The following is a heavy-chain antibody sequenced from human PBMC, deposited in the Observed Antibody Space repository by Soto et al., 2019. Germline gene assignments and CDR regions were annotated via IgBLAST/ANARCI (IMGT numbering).Heavy chain of an antibody. J-gene: IGHJ6*02. CDR1: CYTFTRYG. CDR2: ISAYNGNT. Sequence: ASVKVSFMASCYTFTRYGISCLRQARGQGLEWMGWISAYNGNTNYAQKLQGRVTMTTDTSTSTAYMELRSLRSDDTAVYYCARERSPGYYYGMDVWGQGTTVTVSS. D-gene: IGHD3-10*01. V-gene: IGHV1-18*04. CDR3: ARERSPGYYYGMDV.